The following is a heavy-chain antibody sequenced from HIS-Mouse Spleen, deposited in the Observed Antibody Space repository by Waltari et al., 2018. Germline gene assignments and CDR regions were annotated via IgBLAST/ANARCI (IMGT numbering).Heavy chain of an antibody. V-gene: IGHV4-39*07. J-gene: IGHJ3*02. Sequence: QLQLQESGPGLVKPSETLSLTCTVSGGSISSSSYYWGWIRQPPGRGLEWIGSIYYSGSTYYNPSLKSRVTISVDTSKNQFSLKLGSVTAADTAVYYCARDSDYYDSSGYWDAFDIWGQGTMVTVSS. CDR2: IYYSGST. CDR3: ARDSDYYDSSGYWDAFDI. D-gene: IGHD3-22*01. CDR1: GGSISSSSYY.